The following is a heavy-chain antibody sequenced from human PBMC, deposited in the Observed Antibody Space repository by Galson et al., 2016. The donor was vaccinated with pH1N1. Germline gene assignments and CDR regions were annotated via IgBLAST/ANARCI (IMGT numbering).Heavy chain of an antibody. V-gene: IGHV3-23*01. Sequence: SLRLSCAASGFIFSSYGINWVRQAPGKGLEWVSGISDSGGSTYYADSVKGRFTISRDNSRTTLYLQMNSLRAEDTAVYYCAKGSYSSSWYPHFDSWAQGTLVTVSS. D-gene: IGHD6-13*01. J-gene: IGHJ4*02. CDR1: GFIFSSYG. CDR2: ISDSGGST. CDR3: AKGSYSSSWYPHFDS.